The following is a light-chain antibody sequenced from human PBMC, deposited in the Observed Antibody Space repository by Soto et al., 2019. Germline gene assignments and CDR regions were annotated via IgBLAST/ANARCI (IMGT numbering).Light chain of an antibody. V-gene: IGKV1-39*01. J-gene: IGKJ1*01. CDR1: QSISSY. Sequence: EIQMTQSPSSLSASVGDRVTITCRASQSISSYLNWYQQKPGKAHKLLIYAASSLQSGVQSRFSGSGSGTDFTLTIRSLQPEDVATYYCKKYNSALWTVGQGTQLEIK. CDR2: AAS. CDR3: KKYNSALWT.